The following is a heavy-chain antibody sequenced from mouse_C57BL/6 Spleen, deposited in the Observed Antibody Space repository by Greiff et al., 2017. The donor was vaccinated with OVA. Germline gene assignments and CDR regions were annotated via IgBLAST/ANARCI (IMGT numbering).Heavy chain of an antibody. CDR1: GYTFTSYW. CDR3: ARDYYGSSYGDY. Sequence: QVQLQQPGAELVRPGTSVKLSCKASGYTFTSYWMHWVKQRPGQGLEWIGVIDPSDSYTNYNQKFKGKATLTVETSSSTAYMQLSSLTSEVSAVYYCARDYYGSSYGDYWGQGTTLTVSS. D-gene: IGHD1-1*01. CDR2: IDPSDSYT. J-gene: IGHJ2*01. V-gene: IGHV1-59*01.